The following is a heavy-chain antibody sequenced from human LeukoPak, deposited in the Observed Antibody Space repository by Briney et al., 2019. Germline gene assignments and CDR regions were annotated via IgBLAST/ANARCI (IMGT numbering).Heavy chain of an antibody. CDR1: GFTFSSYA. D-gene: IGHD3-3*01. CDR3: ARDSNDFWSGYPNHYYYYMDV. Sequence: GGSLRLSCAASGFTFSSYAMHWVRQAPGKGLEWVAVISYDGSNKYYADSVKGRFTISRDNSKNTLYLQMNSLRAEDTAVYYCARDSNDFWSGYPNHYYYYMDVWGKGTTVTVSS. J-gene: IGHJ6*03. CDR2: ISYDGSNK. V-gene: IGHV3-30*01.